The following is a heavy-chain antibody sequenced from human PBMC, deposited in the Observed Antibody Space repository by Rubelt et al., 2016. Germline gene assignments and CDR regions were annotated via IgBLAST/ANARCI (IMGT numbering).Heavy chain of an antibody. Sequence: QLQLQLSGPRLVKPSETLSLTCSVSGASITTHYWSWVRPFPGRGLEWLVYGHYSGSTNYNPSLQSRLIMSVETSKNQFPRKLSCGTAADTAVYYCARDILMVGATLYFDLWGRGTLVTVS. CDR1: GASITTHY. CDR3: ARDILMVGATLYFDL. J-gene: IGHJ2*01. D-gene: IGHD1-26*01. V-gene: IGHV4-59*11. CDR2: GHYSGST.